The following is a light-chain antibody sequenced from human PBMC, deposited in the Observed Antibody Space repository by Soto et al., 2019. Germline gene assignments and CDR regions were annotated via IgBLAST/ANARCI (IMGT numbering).Light chain of an antibody. Sequence: QSALTQPPSASGSPGRSVTISCTGTSSDVGGYNYVSWYQQHPGKAPKLMIYEVSKRPSGVPDRFSGSKSGNTASLTVSGLQAEDEADYYCSSYAGSNLVVFGGGTKL. J-gene: IGLJ2*01. CDR1: SSDVGGYNY. CDR2: EVS. V-gene: IGLV2-8*01. CDR3: SSYAGSNLVV.